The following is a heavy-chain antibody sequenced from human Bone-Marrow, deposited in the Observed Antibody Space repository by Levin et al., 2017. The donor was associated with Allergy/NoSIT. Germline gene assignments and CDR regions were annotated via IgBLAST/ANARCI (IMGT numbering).Heavy chain of an antibody. CDR1: GFTFGDCA. V-gene: IGHV3-49*03. J-gene: IGHJ4*02. Sequence: GESLKISCAASGFTFGDCAMSWFRQAPGNGLEWVGFIRSQAYGGTTEYAASVKGRITISRDDSTSTAYLQMNSLKAEDTGVYYCSREPPPVDIALIYDYWGRGTLVTVSS. D-gene: IGHD5-12*01. CDR3: SREPPPVDIALIYDY. CDR2: IRSQAYGGTT.